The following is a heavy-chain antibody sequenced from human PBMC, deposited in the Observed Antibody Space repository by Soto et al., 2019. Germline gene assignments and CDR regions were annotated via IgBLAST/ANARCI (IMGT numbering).Heavy chain of an antibody. CDR1: GFTFSNYG. Sequence: GGSLRLSCAASGFTFSNYGMHWVRQAPGKGLERVAVIWYDGSNKYYADSMKGRFTISRDNSKNTLYLQMNSLRAEDTAVYYCARDSPPEGLDYWGQGTLVTVSS. J-gene: IGHJ4*02. V-gene: IGHV3-33*01. CDR3: ARDSPPEGLDY. CDR2: IWYDGSNK.